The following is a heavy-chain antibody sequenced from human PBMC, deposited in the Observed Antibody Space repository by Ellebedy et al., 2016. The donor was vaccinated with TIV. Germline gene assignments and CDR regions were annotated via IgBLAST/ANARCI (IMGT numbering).Heavy chain of an antibody. J-gene: IGHJ6*03. CDR1: DQSFSGNY. V-gene: IGHV4-34*01. Sequence: SETLSLTXVVSDQSFSGNYWSWIRQSPGKGLEWIGEVRLGGATNYNPSLKSRVTMSVDTSKNQFSLKLSSLTAADTAVYYCATGIGRNSYYHYYMNVWGKGTTVTVSS. CDR2: VRLGGAT. D-gene: IGHD3-10*01. CDR3: ATGIGRNSYYHYYMNV.